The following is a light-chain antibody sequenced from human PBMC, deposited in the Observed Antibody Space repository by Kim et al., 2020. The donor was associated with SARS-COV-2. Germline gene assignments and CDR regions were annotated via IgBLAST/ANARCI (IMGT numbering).Light chain of an antibody. V-gene: IGLV1-51*01. J-gene: IGLJ2*01. CDR2: DNN. Sequence: GQEVTISCSGRSSNIGNNYVSWYQQLPGTAPELLIYDNNKRPSGIPDRFSGSKSGTSATLGITGLQTGDEADYYCGTWDSSLSAVVFGGGTQLTVL. CDR1: SSNIGNNY. CDR3: GTWDSSLSAVV.